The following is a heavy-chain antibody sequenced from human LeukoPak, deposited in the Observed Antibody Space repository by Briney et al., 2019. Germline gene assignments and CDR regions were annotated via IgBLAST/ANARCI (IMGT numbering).Heavy chain of an antibody. V-gene: IGHV3-30*04. J-gene: IGHJ4*02. D-gene: IGHD1-26*01. CDR2: ISYDGGNN. Sequence: GRSLRLSCAASGFTFSSYTIHWVRQAPGKGLEWVAVISYDGGNNYYADSVKGRFTISRDNSKNTLYLQMNSLRAEDTAVYYCARPGIGFDYWGQGTLVTVSS. CDR1: GFTFSSYT. CDR3: ARPGIGFDY.